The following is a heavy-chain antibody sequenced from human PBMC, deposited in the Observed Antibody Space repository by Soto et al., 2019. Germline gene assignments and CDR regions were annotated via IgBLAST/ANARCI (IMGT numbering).Heavy chain of an antibody. CDR1: GFTFSSQA. CDR2: ISYDGSNK. CDR3: AGGFGESSGLYFDY. Sequence: QVQLVESGGGVVQPGRSLRLSCVGSGFTFSSQAIPWVRQAPGKGLEWLAIISYDGSNKYYADSAKGRLTISRDNSKNTLYLQLNSLRAEVTAVYYCAGGFGESSGLYFDYWGQGTLVTVSS. V-gene: IGHV3-30*01. D-gene: IGHD3-22*01. J-gene: IGHJ4*02.